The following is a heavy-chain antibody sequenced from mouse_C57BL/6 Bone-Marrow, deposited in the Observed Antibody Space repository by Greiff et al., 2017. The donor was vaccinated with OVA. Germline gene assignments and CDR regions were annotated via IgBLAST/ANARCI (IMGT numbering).Heavy chain of an antibody. CDR1: GFTFSDYG. D-gene: IGHD2-4*01. V-gene: IGHV5-15*01. CDR3: AREDDYDSSFAY. J-gene: IGHJ3*01. Sequence: EVMLVESGGGLVQPGGSLKLSCAASGFTFSDYGMAWVRQAPRKGPEWVAFISNLAYSIYYADTVTGRFTISRENAKNTLYLEMSSLRSEDTAMYYCAREDDYDSSFAYWGQGTLVTVSA. CDR2: ISNLAYSI.